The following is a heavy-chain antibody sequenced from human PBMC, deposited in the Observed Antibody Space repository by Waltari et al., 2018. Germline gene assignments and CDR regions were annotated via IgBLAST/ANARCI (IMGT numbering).Heavy chain of an antibody. D-gene: IGHD1-1*01. CDR2: ISGPAHET. J-gene: IGHJ4*02. CDR1: GFPFVNSY. CDR3: ANYGQLPSNGDY. V-gene: IGHV3-23*01. Sequence: EVRLFESGGALVQPGGSLRLSCAASGFPFVNSYMIWVRQAPGRGLEWVSTISGPAHETVYADSVKGRFTISRDNSKTTLYLQMNSLRVEDTAMYYCANYGQLPSNGDYWGQGTLVTVSS.